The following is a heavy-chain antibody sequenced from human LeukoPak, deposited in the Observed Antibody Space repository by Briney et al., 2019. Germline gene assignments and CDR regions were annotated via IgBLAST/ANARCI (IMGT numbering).Heavy chain of an antibody. CDR2: IYSGGST. J-gene: IGHJ4*02. D-gene: IGHD1-26*01. CDR3: ARAPIRGSYFHFDY. Sequence: PGGSLRLSCAASGFTVSSNYMSWVRQAPGKGLEWVPVIYSGGSTYYADSVKGRFTISRDNSKNTLYLQMNSLRAEDTAVYYCARAPIRGSYFHFDYWGQGTLVTVSS. V-gene: IGHV3-66*01. CDR1: GFTVSSNY.